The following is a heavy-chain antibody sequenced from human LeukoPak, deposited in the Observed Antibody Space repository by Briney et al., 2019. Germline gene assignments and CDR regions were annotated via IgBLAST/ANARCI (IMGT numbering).Heavy chain of an antibody. J-gene: IGHJ4*02. CDR3: AASYDLPN. V-gene: IGHV4-34*01. Sequence: PSETLSLTCAVYGGSFSGHYWSWIRQPPGKGLEWIGEINHSGSTNYNPSLKSRVTISVDTSKSQFPLKLSSVAAADTAVYYCAASYDLPNWGQGTLVTVSS. D-gene: IGHD3-22*01. CDR1: GGSFSGHY. CDR2: INHSGST.